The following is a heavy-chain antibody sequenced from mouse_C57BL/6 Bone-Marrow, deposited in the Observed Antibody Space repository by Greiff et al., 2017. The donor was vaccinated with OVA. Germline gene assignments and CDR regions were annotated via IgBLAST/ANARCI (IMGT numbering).Heavy chain of an antibody. CDR1: GFNIKDYY. D-gene: IGHD1-1*01. V-gene: IGHV14-4*01. Sequence: EVQLQQSGAELVRPGASVKLSCTASGFNIKDYYMHWVKQRPEQGLEWIGRIDPENGDPEYASKFQGKDTITADTSSNPAYLQLSRLTSEDTAVYTCTTYPTVVSSPFAYWGQGTLVTVSA. J-gene: IGHJ3*01. CDR2: IDPENGDP. CDR3: TTYPTVVSSPFAY.